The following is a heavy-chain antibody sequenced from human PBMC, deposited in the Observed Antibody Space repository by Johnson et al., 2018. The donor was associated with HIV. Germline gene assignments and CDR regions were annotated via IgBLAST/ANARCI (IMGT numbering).Heavy chain of an antibody. V-gene: IGHV3-30-3*01. J-gene: IGHJ3*02. Sequence: QEQLVESGGGVVQPGRSLRLSCAASGFTFSSYAMHWVRQAPGTGLEWVVVISPDGSNKYYADSVKGRFTISRDKSKNMVFLQRNSRTAEDTAVYYCTRGFCSNGVCSSLLGFDAFDIWGQGTTVTVSS. CDR3: TRGFCSNGVCSSLLGFDAFDI. D-gene: IGHD2-8*01. CDR2: ISPDGSNK. CDR1: GFTFSSYA.